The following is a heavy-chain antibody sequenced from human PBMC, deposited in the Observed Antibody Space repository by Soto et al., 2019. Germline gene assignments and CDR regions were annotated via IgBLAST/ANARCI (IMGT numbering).Heavy chain of an antibody. CDR2: INHSVIT. V-gene: IGHV4-34*01. CDR1: CGSFSGYY. CDR3: ERGYGRNFDY. D-gene: IGHD3-10*01. Sequence: PSETLSLTGAVYCGSFSGYYWTWIRQPPGTGLYCIGEINHSVITNXXPSLKSRXXISADTSKNQXSLKLXSVTAAYTALYYCERGYGRNFDYWCQGTLVTXSS. J-gene: IGHJ4*02.